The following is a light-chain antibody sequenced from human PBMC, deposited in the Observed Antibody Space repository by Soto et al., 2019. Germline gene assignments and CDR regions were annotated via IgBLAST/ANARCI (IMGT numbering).Light chain of an antibody. Sequence: DIQMTQSPSSLSASVGDRVTITFRASQSISSYLNWYQQKPGKAPKLLIYAASSLQSGVPSRFSGSGSGTDFTLTISSLQPEDFATYYCQQVSGYPLNFGGGTKVDIK. CDR1: QSISSY. J-gene: IGKJ4*01. CDR2: AAS. CDR3: QQVSGYPLN. V-gene: IGKV1-39*01.